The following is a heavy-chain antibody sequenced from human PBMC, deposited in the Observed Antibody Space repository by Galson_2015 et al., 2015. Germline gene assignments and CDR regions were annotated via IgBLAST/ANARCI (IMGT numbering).Heavy chain of an antibody. CDR3: ARSGLGGTIWGYYYYYMDV. J-gene: IGHJ6*03. D-gene: IGHD1-7*01. V-gene: IGHV6-1*01. CDR1: GDSVSSNSAA. Sequence: CAISGDSVSSNSAAWNWIRQSPSRGLEWLGRTYYRSKWYNDYAVSVKSRITINPDTSKNQFSLQLNSVTPEDTAVYYCARSGLGGTIWGYYYYYMDVWGKGTTVTVSS. CDR2: TYYRSKWYN.